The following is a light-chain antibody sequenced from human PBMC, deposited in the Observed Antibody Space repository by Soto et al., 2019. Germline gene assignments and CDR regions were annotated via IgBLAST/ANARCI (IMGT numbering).Light chain of an antibody. CDR3: QQHYSYSSLT. V-gene: IGKV1-5*01. CDR2: DAS. J-gene: IGKJ4*01. Sequence: DIQMTQSPSTLSASVGDRVTITCRASQSISSWLAWYQQKPGKAPKLLIYDASSLESGVPSRFSGSGSGTEYTLTIISLQPDDVAASYCQQHYSYSSLTFGQGTKVEIK. CDR1: QSISSW.